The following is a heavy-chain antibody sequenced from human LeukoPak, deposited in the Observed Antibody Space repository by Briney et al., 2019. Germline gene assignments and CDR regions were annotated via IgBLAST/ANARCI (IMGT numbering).Heavy chain of an antibody. CDR1: GITLSVYW. CDR3: ARSGSGYFDY. CDR2: IKQDGSEK. Sequence: PGGSLRLSCAASGITLSVYWMSWVRQAPGKGLEWVANIKQDGSEKYYKDSVQGRFTISRDNAKNSLYLQMNSLRAEDTAVYYCARSGSGYFDYWGQGSLATVSS. J-gene: IGHJ4*02. V-gene: IGHV3-7*01.